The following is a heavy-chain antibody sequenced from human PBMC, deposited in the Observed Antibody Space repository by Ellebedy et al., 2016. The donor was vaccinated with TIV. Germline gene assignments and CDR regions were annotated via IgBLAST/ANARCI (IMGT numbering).Heavy chain of an antibody. V-gene: IGHV3-53*01. CDR1: GFTVSIYY. J-gene: IGHJ5*01. CDR2: LYSGGTT. CDR3: ARDQGVGWFDS. Sequence: GESLKISXAASGFTVSIYYMSWVRQAPGKGLEWVSILYSGGTTDYADSVKGRFTISRDNSKNTLYLQINSLRAEDTVIYYCARDQGVGWFDSWGQGTLVTVSS.